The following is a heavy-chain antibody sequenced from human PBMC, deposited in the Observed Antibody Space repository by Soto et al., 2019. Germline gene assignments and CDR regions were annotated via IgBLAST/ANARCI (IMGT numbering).Heavy chain of an antibody. V-gene: IGHV1-69*01. CDR3: ASGHYYDRTGYYPAEYLPQ. Sequence: QVQLVQSGAEVKKPGSSVKVSCKASGGTFSSYAISWVRQAPGQGREWMAGIIPFFDTANYAPKFQGRVSISADESTSTAYMELNSLRFEDTAVYYCASGHYYDRTGYYPAEYLPQWGQGTLVPVSS. CDR1: GGTFSSYA. D-gene: IGHD3-22*01. CDR2: IIPFFDTA. J-gene: IGHJ1*01.